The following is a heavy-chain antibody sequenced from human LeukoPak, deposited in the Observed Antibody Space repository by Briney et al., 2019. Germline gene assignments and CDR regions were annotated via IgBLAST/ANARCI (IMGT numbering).Heavy chain of an antibody. D-gene: IGHD2-2*01. CDR1: GFTFRSYS. Sequence: GGSLRLSCAASGFTFRSYSMNWVRHAPGKGLEWVSAIDTSSTYIYYADSVKARFTISRDNAENSLYLQLNSLRVEDTAVYYCARAPTVLVGYCSSSSCQADYWGQGTLVTVSS. V-gene: IGHV3-21*01. CDR3: ARAPTVLVGYCSSSSCQADY. J-gene: IGHJ4*02. CDR2: IDTSSTYI.